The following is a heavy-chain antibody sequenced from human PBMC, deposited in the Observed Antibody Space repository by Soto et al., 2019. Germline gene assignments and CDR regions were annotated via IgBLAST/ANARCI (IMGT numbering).Heavy chain of an antibody. D-gene: IGHD6-13*01. CDR2: INPKSGGT. J-gene: IGHJ5*02. Sequence: QAQLVQSGAEVKKPGASVKVSCMASGYTFSGNYLHWVRQAPGQGLEWMGWINPKSGGTGYAQKAQGRVTMTTVTSTSTAYMELSSLSSADTAVYYCARGIAALRLSWFGPWGQGTLVTVSS. CDR3: ARGIAALRLSWFGP. CDR1: GYTFSGNY. V-gene: IGHV1-2*02.